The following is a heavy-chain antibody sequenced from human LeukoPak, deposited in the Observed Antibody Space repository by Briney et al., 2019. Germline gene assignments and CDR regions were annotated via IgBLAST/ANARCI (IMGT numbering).Heavy chain of an antibody. Sequence: PGGSLRLSCAASGFTFSNYWIHWVRQAPGKGLVWVSRITSDGSGSNYADFVRGRFTISRDNAKNTVFLQMSGLRAEDTAVYYCAKVGISVASLPDWGQGTLVTVSS. CDR2: ITSDGSGS. D-gene: IGHD6-19*01. V-gene: IGHV3-74*01. CDR3: AKVGISVASLPD. J-gene: IGHJ4*02. CDR1: GFTFSNYW.